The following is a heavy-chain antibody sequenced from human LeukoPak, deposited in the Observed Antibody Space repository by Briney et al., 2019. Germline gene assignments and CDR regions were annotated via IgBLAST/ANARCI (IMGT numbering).Heavy chain of an antibody. CDR1: GFTFSSYS. D-gene: IGHD5-18*01. CDR3: ARDADSYGYRVDFDY. V-gene: IGHV3-21*01. J-gene: IGHJ4*02. CDR2: ISSSSSYI. Sequence: RGSLRLSCAASGFTFSSYSMNWVRQAPGKGLEWVSSISSSSSYIYYADSVKGRFTISRDNAKNSLYLQMNSLRAEDTAVYYCARDADSYGYRVDFDYWGQGTLVTVSS.